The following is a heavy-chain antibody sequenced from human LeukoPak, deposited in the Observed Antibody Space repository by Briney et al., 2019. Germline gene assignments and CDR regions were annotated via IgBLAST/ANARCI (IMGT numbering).Heavy chain of an antibody. CDR3: ARGGPTPPTRDAFDI. CDR1: GVSFSGYY. J-gene: IGHJ3*02. Sequence: SETLSLTCAVCGVSFSGYYWSWIRQPPGKGLEWILEINHSGSTNDNPSLKSRVTISVDTSKNQFSLKLSSVTAADTAVYYCARGGPTPPTRDAFDIWGQGTMVTVSS. CDR2: INHSGST. V-gene: IGHV4-34*01. D-gene: IGHD4-11*01.